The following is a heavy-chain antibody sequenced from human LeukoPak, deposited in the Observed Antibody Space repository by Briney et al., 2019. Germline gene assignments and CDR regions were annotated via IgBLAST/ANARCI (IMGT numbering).Heavy chain of an antibody. CDR3: ARGMREVRLQSPAYIVVVTAHPLPDY. D-gene: IGHD2-21*02. CDR2: INPSGGST. CDR1: GYTFTSYY. J-gene: IGHJ4*02. Sequence: ASVKVSCKASGYTFTSYYMHWVRQAPGQGLEWMGIINPSGGSTSYAQKFQGRVTMTRDMSTSTVYMELSSLRSEDTAVYYCARGMREVRLQSPAYIVVVTAHPLPDYWGQGTLVTVSS. V-gene: IGHV1-46*01.